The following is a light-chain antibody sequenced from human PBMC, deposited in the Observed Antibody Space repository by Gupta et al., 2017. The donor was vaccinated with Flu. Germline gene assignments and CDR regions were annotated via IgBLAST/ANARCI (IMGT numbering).Light chain of an antibody. CDR1: QGISSR. V-gene: IGKV1-9*01. CDR3: QQLNGYPRT. CDR2: AAS. Sequence: PSCLSASVRDRVTITCRASQGISSRLAWYQQKPGRAPKLLIYAASILQSGVPSRFSGSGSGTEFTLTISSLQPEDFATYYCQQLNGYPRTFGQGTKLEIK. J-gene: IGKJ2*01.